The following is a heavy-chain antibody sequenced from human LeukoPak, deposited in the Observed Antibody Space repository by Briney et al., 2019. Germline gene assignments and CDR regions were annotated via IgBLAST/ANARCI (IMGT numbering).Heavy chain of an antibody. CDR3: ARRSIGVFDS. V-gene: IGHV5-51*01. D-gene: IGHD3-22*01. J-gene: IGHJ5*01. Sequence: MTGESLQISCEGSGYSFTNYWIGWGRQLPGKGLQWMGIIYPGDSETKYSPSFQGQVILSADKSISTAYLQLSSLKASDTAIYYCARRSIGVFDSWGQGTLVTVSS. CDR2: IYPGDSET. CDR1: GYSFTNYW.